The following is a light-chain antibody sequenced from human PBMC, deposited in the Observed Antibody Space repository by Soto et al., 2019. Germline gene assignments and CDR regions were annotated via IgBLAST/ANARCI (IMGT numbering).Light chain of an antibody. CDR2: DTS. V-gene: IGLV7-46*01. CDR1: TGGVTSDHW. J-gene: IGLJ7*01. Sequence: QAVVTQEPSLTVSPGETVTLTCDSSTGGVTSDHWPYWFQQKPGQGPRTLIYDTSNKHSWTPARFSGSLLGGKAALTLSGAQPEDEADYYCLLYYTGGRPVFGGGTQLTVL. CDR3: LLYYTGGRPV.